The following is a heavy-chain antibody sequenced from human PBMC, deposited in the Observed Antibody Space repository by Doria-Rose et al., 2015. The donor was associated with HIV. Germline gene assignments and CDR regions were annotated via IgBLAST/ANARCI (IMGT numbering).Heavy chain of an antibody. V-gene: IGHV2-26*01. CDR2: IFSHDES. J-gene: IGHJ4*02. CDR1: GVSLSSPGMG. CDR3: ARIKSSRWYHKYYFDF. Sequence: QVTLKESGPVLVKPTETLTLTCTVSGVSLSSPGMGVSWIRQPPGKALEWLANIFSHDESSYNTSLKSRLTISRGTSKSQLVLTMTDMDPVDTATYYCARIKSSRWYHKYYFDFWGQGTLVIVSA. D-gene: IGHD6-13*01.